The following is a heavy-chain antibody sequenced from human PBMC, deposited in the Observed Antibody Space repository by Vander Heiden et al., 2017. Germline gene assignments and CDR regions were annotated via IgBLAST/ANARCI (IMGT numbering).Heavy chain of an antibody. J-gene: IGHJ4*02. V-gene: IGHV3-15*07. D-gene: IGHD6-6*01. CDR3: TTGLANYFAF. CDR2: IKSIAHGGTT. CDR1: DFTFSYAW. Sequence: EVQLVESGGGLVEPGGSLRLSCAACDFTFSYAWMHWVRQAPGKGLEWVGRIKSIAHGGTTDYAASVEGRFTISRDDSTKTLYLQMNSLQTGDTAVYYCTTGLANYFAFWGQGTLVTVSS.